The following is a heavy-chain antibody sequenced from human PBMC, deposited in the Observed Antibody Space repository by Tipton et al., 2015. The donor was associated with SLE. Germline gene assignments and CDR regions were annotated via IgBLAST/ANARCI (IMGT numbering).Heavy chain of an antibody. J-gene: IGHJ4*02. CDR2: VYYSGST. Sequence: TLSLTCTVSGGSISSSLYFWAWIRQPPGKALEWIGSVYYSGSTYYKPSLKSRVTMSVDTSKNQFSLKLTSVTAADTAVYYCARENDYIGTGSYMDSWGQGALVTVSS. D-gene: IGHD3-10*01. V-gene: IGHV4-39*07. CDR1: GGSISSSLYF. CDR3: ARENDYIGTGSYMDS.